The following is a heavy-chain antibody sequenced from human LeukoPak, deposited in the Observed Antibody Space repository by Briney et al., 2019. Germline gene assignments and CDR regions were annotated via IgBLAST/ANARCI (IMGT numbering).Heavy chain of an antibody. Sequence: SETLSLTCTVSGGSISSSTYYWGWIRQPPGKGLEWIGSIYYSGSTYYNPSLRSRVTISVDTSENQFSLKMTTVTAADTAVYYCARHPWGPYYFDYWGQGTLVIVSS. V-gene: IGHV4-39*01. D-gene: IGHD7-27*01. CDR2: IYYSGST. CDR1: GGSISSSTYY. J-gene: IGHJ4*02. CDR3: ARHPWGPYYFDY.